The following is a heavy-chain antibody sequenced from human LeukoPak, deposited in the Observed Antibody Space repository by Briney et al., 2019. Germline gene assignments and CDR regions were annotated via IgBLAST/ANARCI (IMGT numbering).Heavy chain of an antibody. CDR1: GFTFTNVW. Sequence: GGSLRLSCAASGFTFTNVWMSWVRQAPGKGLEWVGRIKSKTDGGTTDYSAPVKGRFTISGDDSKNTLYLQMNSLRAEDTAVYYCARGGSYLSAFDIWGQGTMVTVSS. J-gene: IGHJ3*02. V-gene: IGHV3-15*01. CDR3: ARGGSYLSAFDI. CDR2: IKSKTDGGTT. D-gene: IGHD1-26*01.